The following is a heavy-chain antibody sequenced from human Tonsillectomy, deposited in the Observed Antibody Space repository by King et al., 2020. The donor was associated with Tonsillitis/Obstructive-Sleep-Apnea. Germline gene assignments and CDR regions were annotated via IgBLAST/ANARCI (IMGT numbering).Heavy chain of an antibody. D-gene: IGHD1-14*01. CDR3: ARDDVVGRYIDF. CDR1: GYTFTRYY. Sequence: VQLVQSGAEVKTPGASVKVSCKASGYTFTRYYIHWVRQALGQGLEWMGIINPSTGITTYAQKFQGRVTMTTDTSASTVYLELSSLRSEDTAVYYCARDDVVGRYIDFWGQGTLVTVSS. J-gene: IGHJ4*02. V-gene: IGHV1-46*01. CDR2: INPSTGIT.